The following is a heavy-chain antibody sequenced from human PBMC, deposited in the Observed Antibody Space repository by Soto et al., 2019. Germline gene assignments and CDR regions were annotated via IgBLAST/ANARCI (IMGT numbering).Heavy chain of an antibody. J-gene: IGHJ4*02. Sequence: PSETLSLTCTVSGGSISSYYWSWIRQPPGKGLEWIGYVFYTGSTNYNPSLKSRVTISVDTSKNHFYLNLSSVTAADTAVYFCARGGGNTLQRPGYFDYWGQGAPVTVSS. V-gene: IGHV4-59*01. CDR2: VFYTGST. CDR1: GGSISSYY. CDR3: ARGGGNTLQRPGYFDY. D-gene: IGHD3-10*01.